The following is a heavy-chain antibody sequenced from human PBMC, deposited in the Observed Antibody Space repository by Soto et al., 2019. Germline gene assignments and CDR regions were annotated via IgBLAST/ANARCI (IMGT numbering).Heavy chain of an antibody. CDR1: GGSFSGYY. Sequence: SETLSLTCAVYGGSFSGYYWTWIRQPPGTGLEWIGEINHSGSTNYNPSLKSRVTISVDTSKNQFSLKLTSVTAADTAVYYCGSDKFRGLLDYWRQGSLVTGSS. D-gene: IGHD5-12*01. CDR3: GSDKFRGLLDY. J-gene: IGHJ4*02. V-gene: IGHV4-34*01. CDR2: INHSGST.